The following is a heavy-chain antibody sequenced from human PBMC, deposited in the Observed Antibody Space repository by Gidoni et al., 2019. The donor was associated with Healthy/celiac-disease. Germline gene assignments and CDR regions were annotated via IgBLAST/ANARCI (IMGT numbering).Heavy chain of an antibody. CDR1: GFTFGYYS. CDR3: TRGSVMTTVTRRVFDY. J-gene: IGHJ4*02. V-gene: IGHV3-49*05. CDR2: IRSKAYGGTT. Sequence: EVQLVESGGGLVKPGRSLRPPCTASGFTFGYYSMSWFRQAPGKGLEWVGFIRSKAYGGTTEYAASVKGRFTISRDDSKSIAYLQMNSLKTEDTAVYYCTRGSVMTTVTRRVFDYWGQGTLVTVSS. D-gene: IGHD4-4*01.